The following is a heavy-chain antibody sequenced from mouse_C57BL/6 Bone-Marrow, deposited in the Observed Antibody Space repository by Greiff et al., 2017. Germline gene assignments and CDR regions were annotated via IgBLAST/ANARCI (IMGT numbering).Heavy chain of an antibody. J-gene: IGHJ3*01. CDR3: AKNGGYYVGWFAY. V-gene: IGHV2-5*01. Sequence: VKLVESGPGLVQPSQSLSITCTVSGFSLTSYGVHWVRQSPGKGLEWLGVIWRGGSTDYNAAFMSRLSITKDNSKSQVFFKMNSLQADDTAIYYCAKNGGYYVGWFAYWGQGTLVTVSA. CDR1: GFSLTSYG. D-gene: IGHD2-3*01. CDR2: IWRGGST.